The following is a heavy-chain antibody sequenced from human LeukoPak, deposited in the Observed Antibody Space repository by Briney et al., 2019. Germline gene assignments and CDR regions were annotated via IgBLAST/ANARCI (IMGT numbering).Heavy chain of an antibody. Sequence: PGGSLRLSCAASGFTFSSYSMNWVRQAPGKGLEWVSSISSSSSYIYYADSVKGRFTISRDNAENSLYLQMNSLRAEDTAVYYCARVHPEDFDYWGQGTLVTVSS. CDR2: ISSSSSYI. CDR3: ARVHPEDFDY. V-gene: IGHV3-21*01. CDR1: GFTFSSYS. J-gene: IGHJ4*02.